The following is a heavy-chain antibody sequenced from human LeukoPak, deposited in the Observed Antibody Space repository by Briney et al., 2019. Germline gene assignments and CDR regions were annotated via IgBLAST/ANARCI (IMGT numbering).Heavy chain of an antibody. CDR2: ISYDGSNK. J-gene: IGHJ4*02. D-gene: IGHD2-2*01. CDR3: ARDVCSSTSCYSDY. CDR1: GFTFSSYA. V-gene: IGHV3-30-3*01. Sequence: GGSLRLSCAASGFTFSSYAMHWVRQAPGKGLEWVAVISYDGSNKYYADSVKGRFTISRDNAKNSLYLQMNSLRAEDTAVYYCARDVCSSTSCYSDYWGQGTLVTVSS.